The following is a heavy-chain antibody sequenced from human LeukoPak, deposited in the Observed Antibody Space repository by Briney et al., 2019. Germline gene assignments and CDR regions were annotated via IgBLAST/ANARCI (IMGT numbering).Heavy chain of an antibody. CDR2: IRYDGSNK. CDR3: AKDYSKTSYYGSGTYYRPNWFDP. V-gene: IGHV3-30*02. J-gene: IGHJ5*02. Sequence: QSGGSLRLSCAASGFTFSSYGMHWVRQAPGKGLEWVAFIRYDGSNKYYADSVKGRFTISRDNSKNTLYLQMNSLRAEDTAVYYCAKDYSKTSYYGSGTYYRPNWFDPWGQGTLVTVSS. CDR1: GFTFSSYG. D-gene: IGHD3-10*01.